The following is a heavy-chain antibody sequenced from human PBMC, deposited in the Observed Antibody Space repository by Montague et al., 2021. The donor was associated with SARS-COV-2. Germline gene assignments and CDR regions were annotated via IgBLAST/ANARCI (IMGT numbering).Heavy chain of an antibody. J-gene: IGHJ6*03. CDR2: IHHGGST. D-gene: IGHD3-10*01. CDR1: GGSFSTYS. V-gene: IGHV4-34*01. Sequence: SETVSLTCAVHGGSFSTYSWDWIRQPPGKGLEWIGEIHHGGSTNYNPSLKSRVTISADTSKNQFSLKLTSVAAADTAVYYCARLGDGVVPSPILGVGPYYSYYFVDVWGKGTTVTVSS. CDR3: ARLGDGVVPSPILGVGPYYSYYFVDV.